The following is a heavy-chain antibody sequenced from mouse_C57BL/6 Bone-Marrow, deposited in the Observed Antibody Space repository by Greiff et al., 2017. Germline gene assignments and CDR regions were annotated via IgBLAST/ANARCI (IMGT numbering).Heavy chain of an antibody. CDR3: ARRRGETTVVAGPYWYFDV. D-gene: IGHD1-1*01. CDR1: GYTFTDYN. V-gene: IGHV1-18*01. CDR2: INPNNGGT. Sequence: VQLKQSGPELVKPGASVKIPCKASGYTFTDYNMDWVKQSHGKSLEWIGDINPNNGGTIYNQKFKGKATLTVDQSSSTAYMELRSLTSEDTAVYYCARRRGETTVVAGPYWYFDVWGTGTTVTVSS. J-gene: IGHJ1*03.